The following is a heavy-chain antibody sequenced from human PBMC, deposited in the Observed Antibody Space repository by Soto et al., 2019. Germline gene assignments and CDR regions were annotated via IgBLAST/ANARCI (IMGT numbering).Heavy chain of an antibody. CDR2: IYYSGST. CDR3: ARVQLWLLYFDY. V-gene: IGHV4-61*01. D-gene: IGHD5-18*01. Sequence: QVQLQESGPGLVKPSETLSLTCTVSGGSVSSGSYYWSWIRQPPGKGLEWIGYIYYSGSTNYNPSLKSRVTISVDTSKNQFSLNLSSVTAADTAVYYCARVQLWLLYFDYWGQGTLVTVSS. J-gene: IGHJ4*02. CDR1: GGSVSSGSYY.